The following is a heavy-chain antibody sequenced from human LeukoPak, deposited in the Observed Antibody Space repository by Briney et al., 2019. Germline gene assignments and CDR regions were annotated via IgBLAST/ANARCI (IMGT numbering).Heavy chain of an antibody. Sequence: SETLSLTCTVSGGSISSYYWSWIRQPPGKGLEWIGYIYYSGSTNYNPSLKSRVTISVDTSKNQFSLKLSSVTAADTAVYYCARGGCGGACYNIGGHNWFDPWGQGTLVTVSS. J-gene: IGHJ5*02. CDR3: ARGGCGGACYNIGGHNWFDP. CDR2: IYYSGST. V-gene: IGHV4-59*01. CDR1: GGSISSYY. D-gene: IGHD2-21*02.